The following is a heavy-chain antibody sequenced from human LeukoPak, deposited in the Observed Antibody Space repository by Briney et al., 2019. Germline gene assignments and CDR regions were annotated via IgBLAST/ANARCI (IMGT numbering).Heavy chain of an antibody. J-gene: IGHJ4*02. D-gene: IGHD3-3*01. CDR2: ISGSGGST. CDR3: AKDRGDFWSPSPNGDY. CDR1: GFIFDDYG. V-gene: IGHV3-23*01. Sequence: GGSLRLSCAASGFIFDDYGMSWVRQAPGKGLEWVSAISGSGGSTYYADSVKGRFTISRDNSKNTLYLQMNSLRAEDTAVYYCAKDRGDFWSPSPNGDYWGQGTLVTVSS.